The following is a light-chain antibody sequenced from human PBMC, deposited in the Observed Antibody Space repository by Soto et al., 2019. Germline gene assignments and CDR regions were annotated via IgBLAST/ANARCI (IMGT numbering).Light chain of an antibody. CDR1: QSVSSY. Sequence: EIVLTQSPATLSFSPGERATLSCRASQSVSSYLACYQQQPCQAHWLLIYDASNRAPGIPARFSCSGSGTDFPLTISSLEHEDFAVYYCQQRSNWPPYTFGQGTKLEIK. V-gene: IGKV3-11*01. J-gene: IGKJ2*01. CDR3: QQRSNWPPYT. CDR2: DAS.